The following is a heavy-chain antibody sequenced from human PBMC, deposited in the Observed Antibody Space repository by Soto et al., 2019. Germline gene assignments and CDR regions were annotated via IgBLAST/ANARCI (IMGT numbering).Heavy chain of an antibody. CDR1: SVSIRTEF. V-gene: IGHV4-59*01. J-gene: IGHJ4*02. Sequence: SEPLSLTCTVSSVSIRTEFWSWIRQPPGKGLEWIGDVSHSESTNYNPSLKSRVTISVDTSKSQFSLKLSSVTAADTAFYYCGRSESSGTYSYFDYWGQGTLVTVSS. CDR3: GRSESSGTYSYFDY. CDR2: VSHSEST. D-gene: IGHD1-26*01.